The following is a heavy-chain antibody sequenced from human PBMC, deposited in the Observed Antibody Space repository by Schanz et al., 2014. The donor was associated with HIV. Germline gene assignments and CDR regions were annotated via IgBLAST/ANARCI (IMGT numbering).Heavy chain of an antibody. CDR2: IKQDGSEK. CDR3: ATLPTYYGMDV. V-gene: IGHV3-7*01. Sequence: EVQLVESGGGVVQPGRSLRLSCAASGFAFSSSWMHWVRQTPGKGLEWVANIKQDGSEKYYVDSVKGRFTISRDNAKNSLYLQMNSLRAEDTAVYYCATLPTYYGMDVWGQGTTVTVSS. J-gene: IGHJ6*02. CDR1: GFAFSSSW. D-gene: IGHD2-21*02.